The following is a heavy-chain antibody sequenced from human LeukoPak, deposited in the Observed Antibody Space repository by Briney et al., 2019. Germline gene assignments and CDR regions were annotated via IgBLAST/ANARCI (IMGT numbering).Heavy chain of an antibody. V-gene: IGHV3-33*01. J-gene: IGHJ4*02. CDR2: IAYDGSRA. D-gene: IGHD1-14*01. CDR3: TRYNNDYFDY. Sequence: GGSLRLSCAGSGFTFGGYGMHWFRQTPGKGLEWVAVIAYDGSRAFYADSVKGRFTISRDNSKNTMSVQTDDLRAEDTAVYYCTRYNNDYFDYWGQGTLVTVSS. CDR1: GFTFGGYG.